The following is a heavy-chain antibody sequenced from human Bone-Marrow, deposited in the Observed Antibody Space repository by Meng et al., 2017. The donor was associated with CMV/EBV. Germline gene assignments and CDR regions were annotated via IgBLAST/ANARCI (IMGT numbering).Heavy chain of an antibody. V-gene: IGHV3-53*01. Sequence: GESLKISCAASGFTVSSNYMSWVRQAPGKGLEWVSVIYSGGSTYYADSVKGRFTISRDNSKNTLYLQMNSLRAEDTAVYYCARCGSFLAAIDQEDAFDIWGQGTMVTVSS. D-gene: IGHD2/OR15-2a*01. CDR2: IYSGGST. J-gene: IGHJ3*02. CDR1: GFTVSSNY. CDR3: ARCGSFLAAIDQEDAFDI.